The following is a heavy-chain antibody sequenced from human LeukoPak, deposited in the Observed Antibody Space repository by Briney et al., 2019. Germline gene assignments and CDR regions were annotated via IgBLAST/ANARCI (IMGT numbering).Heavy chain of an antibody. CDR3: ARITMIVVKDYYYYMDV. D-gene: IGHD3-22*01. CDR1: GFTFSSYS. Sequence: PGGSLRLSCAASGFTFSSYSMNWVRQAPGKGLEWVSSISSSSSYIYYADSVKGRFTISRDNAKNSLYLQMNSLRAEDTAVYYCARITMIVVKDYYYYMDVWGKGTTVTISS. V-gene: IGHV3-21*01. CDR2: ISSSSSYI. J-gene: IGHJ6*03.